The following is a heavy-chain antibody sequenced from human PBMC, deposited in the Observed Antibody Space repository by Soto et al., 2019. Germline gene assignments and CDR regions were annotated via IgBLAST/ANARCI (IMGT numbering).Heavy chain of an antibody. Sequence: PSETLSLTCTVSVGSIRVQSYYLTWILHTPGKGLEWVGSSYYSGNSYFNPALKGRVTISVDTSTNKFSLRLTSVTAADTAVYYGTRRYNWNGYYFEPWGQGTMVTVSS. CDR1: VGSIRVQSYY. D-gene: IGHD1-20*01. CDR2: SYYSGNS. V-gene: IGHV4-39*01. J-gene: IGHJ5*02. CDR3: TRRYNWNGYYFEP.